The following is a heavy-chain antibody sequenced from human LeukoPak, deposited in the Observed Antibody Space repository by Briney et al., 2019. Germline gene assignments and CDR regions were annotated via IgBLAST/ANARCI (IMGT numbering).Heavy chain of an antibody. CDR1: GFTFSSYW. J-gene: IGHJ4*02. D-gene: IGHD2-2*01. V-gene: IGHV3-74*01. CDR2: INTGGSST. Sequence: GGSLRLSCAASGFTFSSYWMHWVRQAPGKGLVWVSRINTGGSSTSYADSVKGRFTISRDNAKNTLYLQMNSLRAEDRAVYYCASGSSTSCYDWGQGTLVTVSS. CDR3: ASGSSTSCYD.